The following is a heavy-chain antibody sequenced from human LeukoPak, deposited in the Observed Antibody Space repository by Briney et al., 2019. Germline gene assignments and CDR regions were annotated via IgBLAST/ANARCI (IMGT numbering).Heavy chain of an antibody. CDR2: INSDGSST. CDR1: GFTFSSYW. J-gene: IGHJ5*02. V-gene: IGHV3-74*01. Sequence: GGSLRLSCAASGFTFSSYWMHWVRHAPGKGLVWVSRINSDGSSTSYADSVKGRFTISRDNAKNTLYLQMNSLRAEDTAVYYCARGCSGGSCLNWFDPWGQGTLVTVSS. CDR3: ARGCSGGSCLNWFDP. D-gene: IGHD2-15*01.